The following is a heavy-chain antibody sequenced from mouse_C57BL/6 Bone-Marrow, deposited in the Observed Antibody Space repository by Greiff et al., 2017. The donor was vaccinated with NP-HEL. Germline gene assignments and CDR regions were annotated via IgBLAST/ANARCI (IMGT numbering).Heavy chain of an antibody. CDR3: ARGVWDAYAMDY. Sequence: EVQLKESGPSLVRPSQTLSLTCTVTGFSINSDCYWIWIRQFPGNKLEYIGYTFYSGITYYNPSLESRTYITRDTSKNPFSLKLSSVTTEDTATYYCARGVWDAYAMDYWGQGTSVTVSS. CDR1: GFSINSDCY. V-gene: IGHV3-3*01. D-gene: IGHD2-10*02. CDR2: TFYSGIT. J-gene: IGHJ4*01.